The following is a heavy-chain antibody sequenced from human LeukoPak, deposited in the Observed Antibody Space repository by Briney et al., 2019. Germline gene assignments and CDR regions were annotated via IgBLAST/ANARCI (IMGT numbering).Heavy chain of an antibody. CDR3: AKYYYDSGGRGNDAFDV. CDR2: ISGSGMLT. V-gene: IGHV3-23*01. D-gene: IGHD3-22*01. Sequence: GGSLRLSCATSGFSFGSYAMSWVRQAPGKGLEWVSSISGSGMLTYYADSVRGRFTISRDNSKNTLYLQMSSLRAEDTATFHCAKYYYDSGGRGNDAFDVGGQGTLVTVSS. J-gene: IGHJ3*01. CDR1: GFSFGSYA.